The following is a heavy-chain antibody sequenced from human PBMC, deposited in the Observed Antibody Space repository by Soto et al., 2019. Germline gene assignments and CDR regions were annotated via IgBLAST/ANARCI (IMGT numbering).Heavy chain of an antibody. J-gene: IGHJ4*02. CDR2: ISTKSGGT. Sequence: ASVKVSCKASGYTFINYYMHWVRQAPGQGFEWMGRISTKSGGTNYAQKFQGRVSMTWDTSLKTAYMELSSLMSEDTAIYYCARRGTYRWGHFDYWGQGTQVTVSS. D-gene: IGHD3-16*02. V-gene: IGHV1-2*02. CDR1: GYTFINYY. CDR3: ARRGTYRWGHFDY.